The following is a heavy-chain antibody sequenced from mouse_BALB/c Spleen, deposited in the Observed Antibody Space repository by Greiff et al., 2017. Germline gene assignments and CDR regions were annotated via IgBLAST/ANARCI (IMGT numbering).Heavy chain of an antibody. J-gene: IGHJ4*01. CDR1: GFTFSDYY. CDR3: ATMITTGYYYAMDY. Sequence: EVKLMESGGGLVKPGGSLKLSCAASGFTFSDYYMYWVRQTPEKRLEWVATISDGGSYTYYPDSVKGRFTISRDNAKNNLYLQMSSLKSEDTAMYYCATMITTGYYYAMDYWGQGTSVTVSS. D-gene: IGHD2-4*01. V-gene: IGHV5-4*02. CDR2: ISDGGSYT.